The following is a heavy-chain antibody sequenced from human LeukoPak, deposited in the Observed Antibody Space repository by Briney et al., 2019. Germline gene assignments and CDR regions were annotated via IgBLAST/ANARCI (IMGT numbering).Heavy chain of an antibody. Sequence: SETLSLTCTVSGGSISSCYWSWIRQPAGKGLEWIGRIYTSGSTNYNPSLKSRVTMSVDTSKNQFSLKLSSVTAADTVVYYCARSILGYCSSTSCLDNWFDPWGQGTLVTVSS. D-gene: IGHD2-2*01. CDR1: GGSISSCY. J-gene: IGHJ5*02. V-gene: IGHV4-4*07. CDR2: IYTSGST. CDR3: ARSILGYCSSTSCLDNWFDP.